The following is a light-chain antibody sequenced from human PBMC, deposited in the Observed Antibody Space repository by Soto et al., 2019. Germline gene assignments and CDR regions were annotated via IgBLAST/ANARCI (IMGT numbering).Light chain of an antibody. V-gene: IGLV2-8*01. CDR3: SSYAGSNNV. CDR2: EVS. J-gene: IGLJ1*01. CDR1: SSDVGGYNY. Sequence: TPPPSASGSPGQSVTISCTGTSSDVGGYNYVSWYQQHPGKAPKLMIYEVSKRPSGVPDRFSGSKSGNTASLTVSGLQAEDEADYYCSSYAGSNNVFGTGTKVTVL.